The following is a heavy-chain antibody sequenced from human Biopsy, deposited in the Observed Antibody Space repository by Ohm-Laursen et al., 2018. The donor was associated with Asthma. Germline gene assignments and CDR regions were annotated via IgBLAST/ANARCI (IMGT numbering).Heavy chain of an antibody. CDR1: GFSFGSYG. J-gene: IGHJ4*02. V-gene: IGHV3-30*18. CDR3: VKDIRLQLWGFDS. D-gene: IGHD6-13*01. Sequence: SLRLSCAASGFSFGSYGMHWVRQAPGKGLEWVAVMSFDGRQTYYADSVKGRFTISRDNAKNSLYLQMNSLRGADTALYYCVKDIRLQLWGFDSWGQGTLVTVSS. CDR2: MSFDGRQT.